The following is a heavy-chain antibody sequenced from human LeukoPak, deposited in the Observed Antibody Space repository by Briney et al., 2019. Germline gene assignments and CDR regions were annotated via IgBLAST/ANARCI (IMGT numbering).Heavy chain of an antibody. CDR2: IKQDGSEK. D-gene: IGHD3-16*01. CDR3: AGGARGYNWYFDL. CDR1: GFTFRNYW. J-gene: IGHJ2*01. V-gene: IGHV3-7*01. Sequence: GGSLRLSCAASGFTFRNYWMSWVRQAPGKGLEWVANIKQDGSEKYYVDSMKGRFTISRDNAKNSLYLQINSLRAEDTAVYYCAGGARGYNWYFDLWGRGTLVTVSS.